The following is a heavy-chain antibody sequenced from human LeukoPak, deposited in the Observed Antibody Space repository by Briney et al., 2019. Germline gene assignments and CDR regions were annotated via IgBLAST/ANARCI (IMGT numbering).Heavy chain of an antibody. J-gene: IGHJ4*02. D-gene: IGHD6-13*01. CDR2: IIPIFGTA. V-gene: IGHV1-69*13. Sequence: SVKVSCKASGGTFSSYAISWVRQAPGQGLEWMGGIIPIFGTANYAQKFQGRVTITADESTSTAYMELSSLRSEDTAVYYCARGGSSWYYFDYWGQGTLVTVSS. CDR3: ARGGSSWYYFDY. CDR1: GGTFSSYA.